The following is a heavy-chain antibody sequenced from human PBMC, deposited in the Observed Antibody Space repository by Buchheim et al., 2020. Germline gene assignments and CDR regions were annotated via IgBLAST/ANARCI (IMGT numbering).Heavy chain of an antibody. V-gene: IGHV4-59*01. J-gene: IGHJ3*02. D-gene: IGHD4-17*01. CDR1: GGSISSYY. CDR3: ARFPDDWSGDYGDYGGAFDI. Sequence: QVQLQESGPGLVKPSETLSLTCTVSGGSISSYYWSWIRQPPGKGLEWIGYIYYSGSTNYNPSLKSRVTISVDTSKNQFSLKLSSVTAADTAVYYCARFPDDWSGDYGDYGGAFDIWGQGT. CDR2: IYYSGST.